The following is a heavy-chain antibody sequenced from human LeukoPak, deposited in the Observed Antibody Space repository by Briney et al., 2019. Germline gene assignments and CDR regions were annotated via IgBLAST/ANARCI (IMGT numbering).Heavy chain of an antibody. J-gene: IGHJ4*02. V-gene: IGHV3-7*01. D-gene: IGHD6-13*01. CDR3: AKDDNSWSLDY. CDR1: GFTFSHYW. Sequence: GGSLRLSCAASGFTFSHYWMSWVRQAPGKGLERVASIKQDGSQKYYGDSVKGRFTISRDNAKDSLYLQMNSLRAEDTAFYYCAKDDNSWSLDYWGQGTLVTVSS. CDR2: IKQDGSQK.